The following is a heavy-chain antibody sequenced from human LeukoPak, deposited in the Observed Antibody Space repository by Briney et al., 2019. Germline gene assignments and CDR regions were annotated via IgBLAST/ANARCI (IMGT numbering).Heavy chain of an antibody. CDR2: ISSSSSYI. CDR1: GFTFSSYA. CDR3: ARYTGPSIWAFDY. Sequence: PGRSLRLSCAASGFTFSSYAMHWVRQAPGKGLEWVSSISSSSSYIYYADSVKGRFTISRDNAKNSLYLQMNSLRAEDTAVYYCARYTGPSIWAFDYWGQGTLVTVSS. D-gene: IGHD5-18*01. J-gene: IGHJ4*02. V-gene: IGHV3-21*01.